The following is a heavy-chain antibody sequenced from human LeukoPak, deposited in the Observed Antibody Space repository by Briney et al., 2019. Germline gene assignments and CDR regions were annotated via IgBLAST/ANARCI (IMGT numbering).Heavy chain of an antibody. Sequence: PGGSLRLSCAASGFPLSSYDMNWVRQAPGKGLEWVSYISSSGGSIYYADSVKGRFTISRDNAKNSLYLQMNSLRAEDTAVYYCAELGITMIGGVWGKGTTVTISS. D-gene: IGHD3-10*02. CDR2: ISSSGGSI. CDR3: AELGITMIGGV. V-gene: IGHV3-48*03. J-gene: IGHJ6*04. CDR1: GFPLSSYD.